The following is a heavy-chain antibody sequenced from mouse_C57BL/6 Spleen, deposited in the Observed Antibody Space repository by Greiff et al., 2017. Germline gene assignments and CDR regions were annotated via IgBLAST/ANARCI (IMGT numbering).Heavy chain of an antibody. CDR2: ISSGSSTI. Sequence: EVKLMESGGGLVKPGGSLKLSCAASGFTFSDYGMHWVRQAPEKGLEWVAYISSGSSTIYYAETVKGRFTISRDNAKNTLFLQMTSLRSEDTAMYYCARDWDDYWGQGTTLTVSS. D-gene: IGHD4-1*01. CDR3: ARDWDDY. J-gene: IGHJ2*01. V-gene: IGHV5-17*01. CDR1: GFTFSDYG.